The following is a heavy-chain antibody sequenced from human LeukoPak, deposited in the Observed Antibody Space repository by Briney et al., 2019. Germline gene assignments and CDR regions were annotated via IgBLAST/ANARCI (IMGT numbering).Heavy chain of an antibody. Sequence: GGSLRLSCAASGFTFSSYAMSWVRQAPGKGLEWVSAISGSGGSTYYADSVKGRFTISRDNSKNTLYLQMNSLRADDTAVYYCARTFGSGNFDYWGQGTLVTVSS. V-gene: IGHV3-23*01. CDR3: ARTFGSGNFDY. J-gene: IGHJ4*02. CDR1: GFTFSSYA. D-gene: IGHD3-10*01. CDR2: ISGSGGST.